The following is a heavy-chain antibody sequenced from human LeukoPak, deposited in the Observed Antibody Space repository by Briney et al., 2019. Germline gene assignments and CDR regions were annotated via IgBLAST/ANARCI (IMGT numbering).Heavy chain of an antibody. CDR1: GGSISNLY. D-gene: IGHD4-17*01. V-gene: IGHV4-4*07. J-gene: IGHJ3*01. CDR3: AGRSTVPWGAFDS. Sequence: SETLSLTCTVSGGSISNLYWSWIRQPAGKGLEWIGRIYTTGNTNYNPSLTSRVTMSVDTSKNQLSLTLSSVTAADTAVYYCAGRSTVPWGAFDSWGQGTMVTVSS. CDR2: IYTTGNT.